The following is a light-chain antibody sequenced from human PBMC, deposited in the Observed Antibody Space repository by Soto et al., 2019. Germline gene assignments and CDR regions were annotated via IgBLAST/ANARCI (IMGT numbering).Light chain of an antibody. Sequence: DIQLTQSPSSLSASVGDTVTITCGASQTVSRYLNWYQQKPGQAPKLLIYDASGLEVGVPSRFSGSGSGTHFTLTISGLQPEDIATYYCQQFGDLTFIFGQGTRLEI. J-gene: IGKJ5*01. CDR2: DAS. V-gene: IGKV1-33*01. CDR1: QTVSRY. CDR3: QQFGDLTFI.